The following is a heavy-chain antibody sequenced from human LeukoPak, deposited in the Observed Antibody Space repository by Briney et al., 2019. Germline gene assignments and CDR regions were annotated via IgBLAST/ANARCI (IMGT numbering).Heavy chain of an antibody. Sequence: GGSLRLSCVASGFKFDIYTMSWVRQAPGKGLEWVSTLNFDGGRTYYADSVKGRFTISRDNSKNTLYLQMNSLRAEDTAVYYCARNSSGFKLGDAFDIWGQGTLVTVSS. V-gene: IGHV3-23*01. J-gene: IGHJ3*02. D-gene: IGHD3-22*01. CDR2: LNFDGGRT. CDR1: GFKFDIYT. CDR3: ARNSSGFKLGDAFDI.